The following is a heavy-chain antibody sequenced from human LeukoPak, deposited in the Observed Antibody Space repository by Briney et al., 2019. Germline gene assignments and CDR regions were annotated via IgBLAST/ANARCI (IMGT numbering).Heavy chain of an antibody. V-gene: IGHV1-46*01. Sequence: ASVKVSCKASGYTLTSYYMHWVRQAPGQGLEWMGIIAPSGVSTSYAQNFQGRVTMTRDTSTSTVYMELSSLRSEDTAVYYCARDRRPTWAAAVGFDPWGQGTLVTVSS. CDR3: ARDRRPTWAAAVGFDP. D-gene: IGHD6-13*01. CDR2: IAPSGVST. CDR1: GYTLTSYY. J-gene: IGHJ5*02.